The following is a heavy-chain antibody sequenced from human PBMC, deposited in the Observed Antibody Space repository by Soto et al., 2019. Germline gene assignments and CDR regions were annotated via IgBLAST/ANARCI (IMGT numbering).Heavy chain of an antibody. CDR2: IYYSGST. D-gene: IGHD2-2*01. Sequence: SETLSLTCTVSGGSISSGGYYWSWIRQHPGKGLEWIGYIYYSGSTYYNPSLKSRVTISVDTSKNQFSLKLSSVTAADTAVYYCARDGGYCSSTSCYRYYYYYGMHVWGQGTTVSVSX. CDR3: ARDGGYCSSTSCYRYYYYYGMHV. V-gene: IGHV4-31*02. J-gene: IGHJ6*02. CDR1: GGSISSGGYY.